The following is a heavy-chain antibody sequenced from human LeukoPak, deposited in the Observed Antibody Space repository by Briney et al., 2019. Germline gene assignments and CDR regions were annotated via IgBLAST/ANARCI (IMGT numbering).Heavy chain of an antibody. CDR1: VGSISIYY. V-gene: IGHV4-59*08. D-gene: IGHD5-24*01. CDR2: IYYTGIT. J-gene: IGHJ4*02. CDR3: ARVEMATITLDN. Sequence: SETLSLTCTVSVGSISIYYWICIRQPPGKGLEGIGYIYYTGITNYNPSLKSRVTISVDTSKNQFSLKLTSVTAADTAVYYCARVEMATITLDNWGQGTLGTVSS.